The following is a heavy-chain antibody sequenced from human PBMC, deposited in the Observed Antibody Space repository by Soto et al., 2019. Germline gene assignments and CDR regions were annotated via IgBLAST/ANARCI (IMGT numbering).Heavy chain of an antibody. CDR2: IRSKANSYAT. CDR1: GSTVSGSA. D-gene: IGHD7-27*01. CDR3: TNVQLGRTDY. V-gene: IGHV3-73*01. J-gene: IGHJ4*02. Sequence: EVQLVESGGGLVQPGGSLKLSCAASGSTVSGSAMHWVRQASGKGLEWVGRIRSKANSYATAFAASVKGRFTITRDVSKNTAYLQLNSLKTEDTAVYYCTNVQLGRTDYWGQGTLVTVSS.